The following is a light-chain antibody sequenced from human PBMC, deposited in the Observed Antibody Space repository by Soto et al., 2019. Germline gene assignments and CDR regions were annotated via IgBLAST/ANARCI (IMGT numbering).Light chain of an antibody. CDR3: QQYGSSPWT. J-gene: IGKJ1*01. V-gene: IGKV3-20*01. CDR1: QSVSSSY. CDR2: GAS. Sequence: EIVLTQSPGTLSLSPGERATLSCRASQSVSSSYLAWYQQKPDQAPRLLIYGASSRATNIPDRFSGSGSVTDFTLIISRLEPEDFAVYYCQQYGSSPWTFGQGTKVEIK.